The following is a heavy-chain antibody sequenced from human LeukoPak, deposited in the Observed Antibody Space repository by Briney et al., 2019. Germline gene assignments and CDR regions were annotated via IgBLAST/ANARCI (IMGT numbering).Heavy chain of an antibody. D-gene: IGHD3-22*01. Sequence: PGGSLRLSCAASGFTFSDYYMSWIRQAPGKGLEWVSYIGSSGSTIYYADSVKGRFTISRDNAKNSLYLQMNSLRAEDTAVYYCARERGHYYDSSGYTNWGQGTLVTVSS. CDR3: ARERGHYYDSSGYTN. J-gene: IGHJ4*02. V-gene: IGHV3-11*04. CDR2: IGSSGSTI. CDR1: GFTFSDYY.